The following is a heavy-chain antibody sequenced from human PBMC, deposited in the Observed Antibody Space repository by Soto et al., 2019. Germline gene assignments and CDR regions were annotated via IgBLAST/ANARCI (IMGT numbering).Heavy chain of an antibody. CDR3: ARGELFLRRYYYGMDD. J-gene: IGHJ6*02. D-gene: IGHD1-7*01. CDR2: IIPIFGKA. V-gene: IGHV1-69*01. Sequence: VKVSCKASGGTFSSYAISWVRQAPGQGLEWMGGIIPIFGKANYAQKFQGRVTITADESTSTAYMELSSLRSEETAVYYCARGELFLRRYYYGMDDWGQGATVTVSS. CDR1: GGTFSSYA.